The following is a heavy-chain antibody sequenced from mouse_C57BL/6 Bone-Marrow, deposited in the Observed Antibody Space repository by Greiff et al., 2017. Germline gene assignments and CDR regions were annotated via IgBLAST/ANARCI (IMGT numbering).Heavy chain of an antibody. V-gene: IGHV1-64*01. J-gene: IGHJ3*01. CDR1: GYTFTSYW. Sequence: VQLQQPGAELVKPGASVKLSCKASGYTFTSYWMHWVKQRPGQGLEWIGMIHPNSGSTNYNEKFKSKATLTVDKSSSTAYMQLSSLTSEDSAVYDCANWGVRFAYWGQGTLVTVSA. CDR2: IHPNSGST. D-gene: IGHD4-1*02. CDR3: ANWGVRFAY.